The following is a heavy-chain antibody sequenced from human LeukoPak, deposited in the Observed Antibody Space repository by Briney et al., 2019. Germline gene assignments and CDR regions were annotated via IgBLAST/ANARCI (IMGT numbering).Heavy chain of an antibody. CDR3: AGRIAAAGTDYYFDY. CDR2: IYYSGST. CDR1: GGSISSSSYY. D-gene: IGHD6-13*01. V-gene: IGHV4-39*07. J-gene: IGHJ4*02. Sequence: SETLSLTCTVSGGSISSSSYYWGWIRQPPGKGLEWIGSIYYSGSTYYNPSLKSRVTISVDTSKNQFSLKLSSVTAADTAVYYCAGRIAAAGTDYYFDYWGQGTLVTVSS.